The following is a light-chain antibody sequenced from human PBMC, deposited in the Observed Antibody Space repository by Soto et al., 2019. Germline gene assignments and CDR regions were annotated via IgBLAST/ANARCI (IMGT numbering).Light chain of an antibody. Sequence: QSVLTQPPSAPGTPGQRVTISCSGSSSNIGSITVNWYQQLPGTAPKLLIYSNNRRPSGVPDRFSGSRSGTSASLAISGLQSEDEAEYYCAAWDDSLNGMVFGGGTKLTVL. V-gene: IGLV1-44*01. CDR2: SNN. J-gene: IGLJ3*02. CDR1: SSNIGSIT. CDR3: AAWDDSLNGMV.